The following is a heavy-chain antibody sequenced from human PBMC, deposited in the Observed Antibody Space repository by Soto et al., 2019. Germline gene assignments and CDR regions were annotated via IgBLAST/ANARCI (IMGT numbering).Heavy chain of an antibody. CDR1: GGTFSSYA. D-gene: IGHD3-16*02. CDR3: AREGLGITFGGVIVNAGAFDI. V-gene: IGHV1-69*13. Sequence: SVKVSCKASGGTFSSYAISWVRQAPGQGLEWMGGIIPIFGTANYAQKFQGRVTITADESTSTAYMELSSLRSEDTAVYYCAREGLGITFGGVIVNAGAFDIWG. J-gene: IGHJ3*02. CDR2: IIPIFGTA.